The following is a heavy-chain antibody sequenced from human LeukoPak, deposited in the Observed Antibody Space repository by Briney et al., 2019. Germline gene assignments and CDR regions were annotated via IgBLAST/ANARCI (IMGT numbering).Heavy chain of an antibody. D-gene: IGHD6-13*01. CDR2: ISSSSSYT. J-gene: IGHJ4*02. V-gene: IGHV3-11*06. CDR1: GFTFSDYY. Sequence: GWSLRLSCAASGFTFSDYYMSWIRKAQGKRLDWVSYISSSSSYTNYADSVKGRLTISRDNAKNSLYLQMNSLRAEDTAVYYCAPYSSRSRAFDYWGQGTLVTVSS. CDR3: APYSSRSRAFDY.